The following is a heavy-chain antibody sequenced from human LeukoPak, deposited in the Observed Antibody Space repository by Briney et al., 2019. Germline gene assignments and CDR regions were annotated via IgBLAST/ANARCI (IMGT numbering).Heavy chain of an antibody. V-gene: IGHV4-4*02. CDR1: GGSISSTNW. J-gene: IGHJ4*02. CDR3: TREGGPYRPLDY. Sequence: PSGTLSLTCGVSGGSISSTNWWTWVRQPPGEGLEWIGEVHLSGRTNYNPSLESRVTMSVDMSENHISLKLTSVTAADTAVYYCTREGGPYRPLDYSGQGTLVTASS. CDR2: VHLSGRT.